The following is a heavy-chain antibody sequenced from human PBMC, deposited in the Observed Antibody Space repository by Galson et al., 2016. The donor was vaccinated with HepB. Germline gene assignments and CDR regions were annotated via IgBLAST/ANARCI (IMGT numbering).Heavy chain of an antibody. CDR2: IRSKANGYAT. J-gene: IGHJ4*02. V-gene: IGHV3-73*01. CDR3: TTIVGTTPYYFDY. D-gene: IGHD1-26*01. CDR1: GFSFSGSA. Sequence: SLRLSCAASGFSFSGSAMHWVRQASGKGLEWVGRIRSKANGYATAYAASVKGRFTISRDDSKNTASLQMNSLKTEDTAVYYCTTIVGTTPYYFDYWGQGTLVTVSS.